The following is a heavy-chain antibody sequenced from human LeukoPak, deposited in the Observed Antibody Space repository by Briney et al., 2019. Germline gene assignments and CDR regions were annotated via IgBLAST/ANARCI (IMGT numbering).Heavy chain of an antibody. Sequence: SETLSLTCTVSGGSISSSSYYWGWIRQPPGKGLEWIGSIYYSGSTYYNPSLKSRVTISVDTSKNQFSLKLSSVTAADTAVYYCATKILIAVAGNWFDPWGQGTLVTVSS. D-gene: IGHD6-19*01. J-gene: IGHJ5*02. CDR3: ATKILIAVAGNWFDP. CDR2: IYYSGST. V-gene: IGHV4-39*07. CDR1: GGSISSSSYY.